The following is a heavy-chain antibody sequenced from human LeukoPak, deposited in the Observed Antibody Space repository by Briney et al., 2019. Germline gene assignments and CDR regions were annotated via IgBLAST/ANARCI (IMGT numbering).Heavy chain of an antibody. CDR3: ARKKTYSGSYYGSGWFDP. J-gene: IGHJ5*02. Sequence: SETLSLTCTVSGYSISSGYYWGWIRQPPGKGLEWIGSIYHSGSTYYNPSLKSRVTISVDTSKNQFSLKLSSVTAADTAVYYCARKKTYSGSYYGSGWFDPWGQGTLVTVSS. V-gene: IGHV4-38-2*02. CDR1: GYSISSGYY. D-gene: IGHD1-26*01. CDR2: IYHSGST.